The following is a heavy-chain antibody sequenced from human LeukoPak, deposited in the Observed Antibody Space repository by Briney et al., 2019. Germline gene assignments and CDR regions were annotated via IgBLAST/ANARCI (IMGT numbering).Heavy chain of an antibody. Sequence: PSQTLSLTCTVSGGSISSGDYYWSWIRQPPGKGLEWIGRIYPSGSTNYNPSLKSRVTMSVDTSKNQFSLKLSSVTAADTAVYYCARASGSYHNYYYYYMDVWGKGTTVTVSS. CDR1: GGSISSGDYY. CDR2: IYPSGST. V-gene: IGHV4-61*02. D-gene: IGHD1-26*01. J-gene: IGHJ6*03. CDR3: ARASGSYHNYYYYYMDV.